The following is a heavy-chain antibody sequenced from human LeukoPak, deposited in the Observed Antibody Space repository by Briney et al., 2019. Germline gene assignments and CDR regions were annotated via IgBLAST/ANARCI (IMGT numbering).Heavy chain of an antibody. CDR2: IKQDGSEK. Sequence: GGSLRLSXAASGFTFSSYWMSWVRQAPGKGLEWVANIKQDGSEKYYVDSVKGRFTISRDNAKNSLYLQMNSLRAEDTAVYYCARLPAYYDFWSGYSHYYYYMDVWGKGTTVTVSS. V-gene: IGHV3-7*01. CDR1: GFTFSSYW. D-gene: IGHD3-3*01. CDR3: ARLPAYYDFWSGYSHYYYYMDV. J-gene: IGHJ6*03.